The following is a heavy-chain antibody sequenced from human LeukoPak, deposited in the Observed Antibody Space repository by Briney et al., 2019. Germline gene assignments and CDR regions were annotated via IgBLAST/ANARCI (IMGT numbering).Heavy chain of an antibody. J-gene: IGHJ4*02. Sequence: KTGGSLRLSCAASGFTFSDYYMSWIRQAPGKGLEWVSYISSSGSSIYYADSVKGRFTISRDNAKNSLYLQMNSLRAEDTAVYYCARDHYDIFPPTRIDYWGQGTLVTVSS. D-gene: IGHD3-9*01. V-gene: IGHV3-11*01. CDR3: ARDHYDIFPPTRIDY. CDR1: GFTFSDYY. CDR2: ISSSGSSI.